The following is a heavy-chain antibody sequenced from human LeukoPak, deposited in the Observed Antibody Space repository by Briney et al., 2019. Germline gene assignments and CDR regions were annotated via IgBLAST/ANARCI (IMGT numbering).Heavy chain of an antibody. Sequence: SETLSLTCAVYGGSFSGYYWSWIRQPPGKGLEWIGEINHSGSTNYNPSLKSRVTISVDTCKNQFSLKLSSVTAADTAVYYCAGSFYPEMATKVGNWFDPWGQGTLVTVSS. CDR3: AGSFYPEMATKVGNWFDP. V-gene: IGHV4-34*01. CDR1: GGSFSGYY. J-gene: IGHJ5*02. D-gene: IGHD5-24*01. CDR2: INHSGST.